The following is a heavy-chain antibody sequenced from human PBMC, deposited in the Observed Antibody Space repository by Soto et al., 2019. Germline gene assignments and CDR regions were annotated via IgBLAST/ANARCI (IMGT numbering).Heavy chain of an antibody. CDR3: GNRMRSGYYPAVLEE. CDR1: GFTFSSYG. D-gene: IGHD3-22*01. V-gene: IGHV3-30*18. CDR2: ISYDGSNK. J-gene: IGHJ4*02. Sequence: PGGSLRLSCAASGFTFSSYGMHWVRQAPGKGLERVAVISYDGSNKYYADSVKGRFTISRDNSKNTLYLQMNSLRAEDTAVYYCGNRMRSGYYPAVLEEWGQGTLVSDSS.